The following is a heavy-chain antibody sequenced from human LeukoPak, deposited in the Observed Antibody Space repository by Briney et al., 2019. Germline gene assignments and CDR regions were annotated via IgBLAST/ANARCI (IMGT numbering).Heavy chain of an antibody. V-gene: IGHV1-2*02. J-gene: IGHJ4*02. CDR3: ARSSGWSLFDY. CDR2: INPNSGGT. D-gene: IGHD6-19*01. Sequence: GASVKVSCTGSAYTFTGYYMHWVRQAPGPGLEWMGWINPNSGGTNYVQKFQGRVTMTRDTSISTAYMELSTLRSDDTAVYYCARSSGWSLFDYWGQGTLVTVSS. CDR1: AYTFTGYY.